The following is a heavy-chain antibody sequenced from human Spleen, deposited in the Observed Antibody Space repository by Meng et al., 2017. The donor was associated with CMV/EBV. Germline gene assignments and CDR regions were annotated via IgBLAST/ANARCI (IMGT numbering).Heavy chain of an antibody. D-gene: IGHD6-19*01. Sequence: GESLKISCAAPRFFFSIYVMTWVRQAPGKGLEWVANIKQDGSEKYYVDSVKCRFTISRDNAKNSLYLQMNSLRAEDTAVYYCARVRGNIAVAGRDPYYYYGMDVWGQGTTVTVSS. CDR2: IKQDGSEK. CDR3: ARVRGNIAVAGRDPYYYYGMDV. CDR1: RFFFSIYV. J-gene: IGHJ6*02. V-gene: IGHV3-7*01.